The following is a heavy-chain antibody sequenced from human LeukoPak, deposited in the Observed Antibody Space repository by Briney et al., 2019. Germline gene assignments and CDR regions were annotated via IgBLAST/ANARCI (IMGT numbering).Heavy chain of an antibody. V-gene: IGHV3-48*01. Sequence: GGSLRLSCAASGFTFSSYSMNWVRQAPGKGLEWVSYISSSSSTIYYADSVKGRFTISRDNAKNSLYLQMNSLRAEDTAVYYCATNYDFWSGALDYWGQGTLVTVSS. D-gene: IGHD3-3*01. CDR2: ISSSSSTI. J-gene: IGHJ4*02. CDR3: ATNYDFWSGALDY. CDR1: GFTFSSYS.